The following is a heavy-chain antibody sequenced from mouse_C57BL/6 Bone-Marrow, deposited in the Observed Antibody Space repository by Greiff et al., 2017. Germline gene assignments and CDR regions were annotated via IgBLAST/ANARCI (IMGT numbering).Heavy chain of an antibody. CDR1: GYTFTSYG. J-gene: IGHJ2*01. CDR3: ALYYYGSSYT. V-gene: IGHV1-81*01. CDR2: IYPRSGNT. Sequence: VKLQESGAELARPGASVKLSCKASGYTFTSYGISWVKQRTGQGLEWIGEIYPRSGNTYYNEKFKGKATLTADKSSSTAYMELRSLTSEDSAVYFCALYYYGSSYTWGQGTTLTVSS. D-gene: IGHD1-1*01.